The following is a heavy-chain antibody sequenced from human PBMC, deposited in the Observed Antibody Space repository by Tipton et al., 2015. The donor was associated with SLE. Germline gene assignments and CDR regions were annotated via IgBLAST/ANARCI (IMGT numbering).Heavy chain of an antibody. V-gene: IGHV4-39*01. J-gene: IGHJ4*02. Sequence: TLSLTCNVSGGSISSNRYYWAWIRQPPGKGLEYIGSVYFSGNTYDNPSLKSRVAISVDTSKNDFSLKLTSVTAADTAVYYCARQFLGFAPLYFDFWGQRLLVTVSS. CDR3: ARQFLGFAPLYFDF. D-gene: IGHD3-3*01. CDR1: GGSISSNRYY. CDR2: VYFSGNT.